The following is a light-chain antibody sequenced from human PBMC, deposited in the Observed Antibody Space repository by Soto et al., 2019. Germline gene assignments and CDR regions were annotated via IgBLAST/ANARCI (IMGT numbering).Light chain of an antibody. V-gene: IGKV3-20*01. J-gene: IGKJ1*01. Sequence: EIVLTQSPATLSLSPGERATLSCRASQSVSSYLAWYQQKPGQAPRLLISGASRRATGIPDRFSASGSGTDFTLTISRLEPEDFAVFYCHLYGASPPTFGQGTKVDIK. CDR2: GAS. CDR3: HLYGASPPT. CDR1: QSVSSY.